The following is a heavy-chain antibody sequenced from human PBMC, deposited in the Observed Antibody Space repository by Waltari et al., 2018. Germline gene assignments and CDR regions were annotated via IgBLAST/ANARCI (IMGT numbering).Heavy chain of an antibody. Sequence: QFQLVESGVGVVQPGRSLPLSCAASGSTFSSYGIHWVRQAPGTGLEWLALISYDAMTEYYADSVKGRFTVSRDNSKNLAFLQLNSLRPEDTAMYFCANAPSGGRFSVPGIDYWGQGTLVTVSS. CDR3: ANAPSGGRFSVPGIDY. CDR1: GSTFSSYG. V-gene: IGHV3-30*18. J-gene: IGHJ4*02. D-gene: IGHD2-15*01. CDR2: ISYDAMTE.